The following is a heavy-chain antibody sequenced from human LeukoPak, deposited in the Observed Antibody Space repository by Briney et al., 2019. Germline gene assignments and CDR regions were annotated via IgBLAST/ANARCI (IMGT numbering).Heavy chain of an antibody. Sequence: PGGTLRLSCAASGFTFSSYGMSWVRQAPGKGLEWVSAISGSGGSTYYADSVKGRFTISRDNSKNTLYLQMNSLRAEDTAVYYCAKEFYGSGSYYLYFDYWGQGTLVTVSS. CDR3: AKEFYGSGSYYLYFDY. J-gene: IGHJ4*02. CDR2: ISGSGGST. D-gene: IGHD3-10*01. V-gene: IGHV3-23*01. CDR1: GFTFSSYG.